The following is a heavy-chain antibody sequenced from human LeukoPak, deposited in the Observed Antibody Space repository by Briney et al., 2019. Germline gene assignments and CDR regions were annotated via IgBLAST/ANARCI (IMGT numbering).Heavy chain of an antibody. CDR2: IYTSGST. CDR1: DGSISNSY. D-gene: IGHD1-14*01. CDR3: ARAIPDAGDYYYYAMDV. Sequence: SETLSLTCTVSDGSISNSYWNWVRQSPGKGLEWLGYIYTSGSTNYNPSLKSRLTISVDTSKNQFSLKLSSVTAADTAVYYCARAIPDAGDYYYYAMDVWGQGTTVTVSS. J-gene: IGHJ6*02. V-gene: IGHV4-4*09.